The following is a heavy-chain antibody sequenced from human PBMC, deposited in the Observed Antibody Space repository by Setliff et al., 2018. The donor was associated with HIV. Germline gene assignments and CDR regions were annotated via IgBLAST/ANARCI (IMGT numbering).Heavy chain of an antibody. J-gene: IGHJ3*02. V-gene: IGHV1-18*01. CDR2: ISYNSGNT. CDR3: ASQTGGRRAFEI. CDR1: GYTSNNYG. D-gene: IGHD3-16*01. Sequence: ASVKVSCKASGYTSNNYGISWVRQAPGQGLEWMGWISYNSGNTHYSQRLQDRGTMTIDTLTATVYTELTSLRSDDTAVYYCASQTGGRRAFEIWGQGTVVTVSS.